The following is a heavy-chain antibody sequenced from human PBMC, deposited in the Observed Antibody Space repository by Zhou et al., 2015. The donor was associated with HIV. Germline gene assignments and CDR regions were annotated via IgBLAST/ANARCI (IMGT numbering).Heavy chain of an antibody. CDR2: IIPVFGTP. D-gene: IGHD3-22*01. Sequence: QVQLIQSGAVLKKPGSSVKVSCKVSGGTFNTYEISWVRQAPGQGLVWMGGIIPVFGTPKYSQRFLDRLTITVNQSATTAYMELTSLKSDDTAVYYCARDVPSFYFDSSGRQIVAVYWGQGTKVIVSS. V-gene: IGHV1-69*01. J-gene: IGHJ3*01. CDR3: ARDVPSFYFDSSGRQIVAVY. CDR1: GGTFNTYE.